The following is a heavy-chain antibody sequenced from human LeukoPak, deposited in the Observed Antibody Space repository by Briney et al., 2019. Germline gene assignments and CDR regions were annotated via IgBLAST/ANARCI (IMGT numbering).Heavy chain of an antibody. Sequence: GASVKVSCKASGGTFSSYAISWVRQAPGQGLEWMGGIIPIFGTANYAQKFQGRVTITTDESTSTAYMELSSLRSEDTAVYYCAMPGVEMAYYMDVWGKGTTVTVSS. D-gene: IGHD5-24*01. J-gene: IGHJ6*03. V-gene: IGHV1-69*05. CDR3: AMPGVEMAYYMDV. CDR1: GGTFSSYA. CDR2: IIPIFGTA.